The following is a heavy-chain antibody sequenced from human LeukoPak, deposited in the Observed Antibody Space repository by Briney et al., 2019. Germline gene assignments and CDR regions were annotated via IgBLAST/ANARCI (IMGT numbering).Heavy chain of an antibody. CDR2: IIPIFGTA. CDR3: AREYYDSSGSIDY. J-gene: IGHJ4*02. CDR1: GGTFSSYA. V-gene: IGHV1-69*05. D-gene: IGHD3-22*01. Sequence: GASVKVSCKASGGTFSSYAISWVRQAPGQGLEWIGRIIPIFGTANYAQKFQGRVTITTDESTSTAYMELSSLRSEDTAVYYCAREYYDSSGSIDYWGQGTLVTVSS.